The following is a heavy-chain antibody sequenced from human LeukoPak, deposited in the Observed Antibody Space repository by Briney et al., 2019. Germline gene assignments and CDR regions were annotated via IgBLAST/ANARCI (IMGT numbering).Heavy chain of an antibody. CDR2: INAGNGNT. Sequence: ASVKVSCKASGYTFTSYTMHWVRQAPGQRLEWMGWINAGNGNTKYSQEFQGRVTITRDTSASTAYMELSSLRSEDMAVYYCARDMITFGGVANWFDPWGQGTLVTVSS. CDR1: GYTFTSYT. D-gene: IGHD3-16*01. CDR3: ARDMITFGGVANWFDP. V-gene: IGHV1-3*03. J-gene: IGHJ5*02.